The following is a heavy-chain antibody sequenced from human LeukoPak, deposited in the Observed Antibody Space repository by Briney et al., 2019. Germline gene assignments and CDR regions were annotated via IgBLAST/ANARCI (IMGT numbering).Heavy chain of an antibody. J-gene: IGHJ4*02. Sequence: GGSVKVSCKASGGTFSSYAISWVRQAPGQGLEWMGRIIPILGIANYAQKFQGRVTITGDKSTSTAYMELSSLRSEDTAVYYCATPAGSSSLVFDYWGQGTLVTVSS. D-gene: IGHD6-13*01. V-gene: IGHV1-69*04. CDR1: GGTFSSYA. CDR3: ATPAGSSSLVFDY. CDR2: IIPILGIA.